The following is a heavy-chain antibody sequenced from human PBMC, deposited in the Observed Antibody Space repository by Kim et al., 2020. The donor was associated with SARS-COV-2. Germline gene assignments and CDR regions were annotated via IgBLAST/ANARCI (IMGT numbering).Heavy chain of an antibody. Sequence: ASVKVSCKASGYTFTSYYMHWVRQAPGQGLEWMGIINPSGGSTSYAQKFQGRVTMTRDTSTSTVYMELSSLRSEDTVVYYCAREVTMVRGVLIYFDYWGQGTLVTVSS. D-gene: IGHD3-10*01. CDR1: GYTFTSYY. V-gene: IGHV1-46*01. CDR3: AREVTMVRGVLIYFDY. J-gene: IGHJ4*02. CDR2: INPSGGST.